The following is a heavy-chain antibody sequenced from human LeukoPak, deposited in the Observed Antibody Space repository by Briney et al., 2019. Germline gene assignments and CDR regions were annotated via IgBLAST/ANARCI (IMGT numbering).Heavy chain of an antibody. V-gene: IGHV2-70*11. CDR2: IDWDDDK. J-gene: IGHJ4*02. Sequence: TLSLTCTVSGGSISSYYWSWIRQPPGKALEWLARIDWDDDKYYGTSLKTRLTISKDTSKNQVVLTMTNMDPLDTATYYCARIPSGTEAAFDYWGQGTLVTVSS. D-gene: IGHD1-1*01. CDR1: GGSISSYY. CDR3: ARIPSGTEAAFDY.